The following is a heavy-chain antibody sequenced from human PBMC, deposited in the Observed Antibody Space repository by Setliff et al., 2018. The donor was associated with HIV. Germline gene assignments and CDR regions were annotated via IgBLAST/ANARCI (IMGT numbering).Heavy chain of an antibody. D-gene: IGHD4-17*01. Sequence: GGSLRLSCAASGFTFSSYAMNWVRQAPGKRLEWVSSITNDGRNTYYADSVKGRFTISRDNSKNTLYLQMNSLRVEDTAVYYCVRGCGDTCDSWFDPWGQGSLVTVSS. CDR3: VRGCGDTCDSWFDP. CDR1: GFTFSSYA. CDR2: ITNDGRNT. V-gene: IGHV3-23*01. J-gene: IGHJ5*02.